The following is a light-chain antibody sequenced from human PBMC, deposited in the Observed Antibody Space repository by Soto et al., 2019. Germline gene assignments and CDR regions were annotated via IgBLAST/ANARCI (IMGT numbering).Light chain of an antibody. J-gene: IGKJ1*01. V-gene: IGKV3-20*01. Sequence: ELVLTQSPGTLSLSPWDRATLSCRASQIVSSTYLAWYQQKPGQAPRLLIYGASNRATGIPDRFSGSGSGTDFTLTISRLEPEDFAAYYCQQYGSSGTFGQGTKVDIK. CDR3: QQYGSSGT. CDR2: GAS. CDR1: QIVSSTY.